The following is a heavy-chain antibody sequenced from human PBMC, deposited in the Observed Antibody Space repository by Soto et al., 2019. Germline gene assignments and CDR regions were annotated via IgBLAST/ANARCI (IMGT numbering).Heavy chain of an antibody. Sequence: EVQLVESGGGLVQPGGSLRLSCAASGFTFSSYSMNWVRQAPGKGLEWVSYISSSSSTIYYADSVKGRFTISRDNAKNSLYLQMNSLRDEDTAVYYCASLPPLAARGGEYFDYWGQGTLVTVCS. J-gene: IGHJ4*02. D-gene: IGHD6-6*01. CDR3: ASLPPLAARGGEYFDY. V-gene: IGHV3-48*02. CDR2: ISSSSSTI. CDR1: GFTFSSYS.